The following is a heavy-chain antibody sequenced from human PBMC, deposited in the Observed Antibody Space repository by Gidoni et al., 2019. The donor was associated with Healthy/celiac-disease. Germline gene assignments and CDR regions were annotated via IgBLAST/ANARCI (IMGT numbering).Heavy chain of an antibody. J-gene: IGHJ5*02. V-gene: IGHV1-46*01. CDR2: INPSGGST. Sequence: WMGIINPSGGSTSYAQKFQGRVTMTRDTSTSTVYMELSSLRSEDTAVYYCAREPVRRELLGSNWFDPWGQGTLVTVSS. CDR3: AREPVRRELLGSNWFDP. D-gene: IGHD1-26*01.